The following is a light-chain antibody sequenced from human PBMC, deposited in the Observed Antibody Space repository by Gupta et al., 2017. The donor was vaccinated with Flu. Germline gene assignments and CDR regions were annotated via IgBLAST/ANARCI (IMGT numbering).Light chain of an antibody. J-gene: IGLJ3*02. V-gene: IGLV1-40*01. CDR2: GNS. Sequence: SVLPHPPSVSGAPGQRVTISCTGSSSNIGAGYDVHWYQQLPGTAPKLLIYGNSKRAAGVPDRFSGSKSGTAASLAITGLEGEDEADYYCQSDDSSVFWVFGGGTKLTVL. CDR1: SSNIGAGYD. CDR3: QSDDSSVFWV.